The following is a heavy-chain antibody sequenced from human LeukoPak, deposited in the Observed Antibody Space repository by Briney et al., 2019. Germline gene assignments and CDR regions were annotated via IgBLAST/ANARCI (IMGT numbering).Heavy chain of an antibody. CDR1: GGSISSYY. CDR3: ARDVPATIFGVVILDYFDY. Sequence: PSETLSLTXTVSGGSISSYYWSWIRQPAGKGLEWIERIYTSGSTNYNPSLKSRVTMSVDTSKNQFSLKLSSVTAADTAVYYCARDVPATIFGVVILDYFDYWGQGTLVTVSS. D-gene: IGHD3-3*01. J-gene: IGHJ4*02. CDR2: IYTSGST. V-gene: IGHV4-4*07.